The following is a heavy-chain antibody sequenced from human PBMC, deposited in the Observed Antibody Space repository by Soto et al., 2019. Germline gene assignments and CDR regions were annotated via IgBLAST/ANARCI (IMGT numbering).Heavy chain of an antibody. Sequence: QVQLVDSGGGMVQPGRSLRLSCAASGFTFNSHGMHWVRQAPGKGPEWVATISCDGSNKYYADSVKGRFTISRDNSKNTLYLQMNSLRPEDTAVYYCAKGMYSSSWYYDYWGQGTLVTVSS. J-gene: IGHJ4*02. CDR1: GFTFNSHG. D-gene: IGHD6-13*01. CDR2: ISCDGSNK. CDR3: AKGMYSSSWYYDY. V-gene: IGHV3-30*18.